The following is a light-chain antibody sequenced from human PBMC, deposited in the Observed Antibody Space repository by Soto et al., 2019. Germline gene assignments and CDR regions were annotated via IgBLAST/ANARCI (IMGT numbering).Light chain of an antibody. CDR1: SSDVGSYDY. J-gene: IGLJ1*01. V-gene: IGLV2-14*03. CDR3: CAYSTSGTHV. CDR2: DVN. Sequence: QSARTQPASVSGSPGQSITFSCTGTSSDVGSYDYVSWHQQHPGKAPKLIIYDVNNRPSGVPSRFSGSKSGNTASLIISGLQTEDEADYYCCAYSTSGTHVFGTGTKVTVL.